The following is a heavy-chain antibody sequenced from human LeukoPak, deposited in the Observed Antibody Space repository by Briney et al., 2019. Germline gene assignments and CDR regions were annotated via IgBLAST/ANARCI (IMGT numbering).Heavy chain of an antibody. CDR1: GGSISSYY. D-gene: IGHD3-9*01. Sequence: SETLSLTCTVSGGSISSYYWSWIRQPPGKGLEWIGYIYYSGSTNYNPSLKSRVTISVDTSKNQFSLKLSSVTAADPAVYYCARGGYDILTGYYAFDYWGQGTLVTVSS. V-gene: IGHV4-59*01. CDR3: ARGGYDILTGYYAFDY. J-gene: IGHJ4*02. CDR2: IYYSGST.